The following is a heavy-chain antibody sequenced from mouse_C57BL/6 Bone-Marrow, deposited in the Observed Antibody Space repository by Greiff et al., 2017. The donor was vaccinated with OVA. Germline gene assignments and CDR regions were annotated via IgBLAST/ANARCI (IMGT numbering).Heavy chain of an antibody. CDR1: GYTFTSYW. V-gene: IGHV1-7*01. Sequence: VQLQQSGAELAKPGASVKLSCKASGYTFTSYWMHWVKQRPGQGLEWIGYNNPSSGYTKYNQKVKDKATLTADKSSSTAYMQLSSLTYEDSAVYYCARSSLYSNGDMDYWGQGTSVTVSS. J-gene: IGHJ4*01. CDR3: ARSSLYSNGDMDY. CDR2: NNPSSGYT. D-gene: IGHD2-5*01.